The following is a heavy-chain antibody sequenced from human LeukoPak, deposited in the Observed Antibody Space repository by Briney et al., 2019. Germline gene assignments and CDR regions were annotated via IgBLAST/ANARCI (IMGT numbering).Heavy chain of an antibody. CDR3: ARSADVVVPEYYMDV. J-gene: IGHJ6*03. CDR2: IKQDGSEK. CDR1: GFTFSSYW. D-gene: IGHD2-2*01. V-gene: IGHV3-7*01. Sequence: GGSLRLSCAASGFTFSSYWMSWVRQAPGKGLEWVANIKQDGSEKYYVDSVKGRFTISRDNAKNSLYLQMNSLRAEDTAVYYCARSADVVVPEYYMDVWGKGTTVTVSS.